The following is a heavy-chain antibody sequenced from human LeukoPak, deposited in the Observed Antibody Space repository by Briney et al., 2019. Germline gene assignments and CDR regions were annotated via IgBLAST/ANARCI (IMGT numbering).Heavy chain of an antibody. J-gene: IGHJ4*02. V-gene: IGHV4-39*01. CDR2: IYYSGSA. D-gene: IGHD6-13*01. Sequence: SETLSLTCTVSGGSISSSSYYWGWIRQPPWKGLEWIGSIYYSGSAYYNPSLKSRVTISVDTSKNQFSLKLSSVTAADTAVYYCARRLAGTEDYWGQGTLVTVSS. CDR1: GGSISSSSYY. CDR3: ARRLAGTEDY.